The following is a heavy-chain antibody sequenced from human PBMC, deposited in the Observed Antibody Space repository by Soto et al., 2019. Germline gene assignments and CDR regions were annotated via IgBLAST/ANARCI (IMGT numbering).Heavy chain of an antibody. J-gene: IGHJ5*02. CDR1: GGFFSSDA. CDR3: ARIYCSGGICFPNWVDP. Sequence: ASVKVSWKASGGFFSSDAISWVRQAPGQGLEWLGGITPISGTPKYAQKFQGRVTISADESTSTAYMDLSSLRFEDTAIYYCARIYCSGGICFPNWVDPWGQGTLVTVS. D-gene: IGHD2-8*02. V-gene: IGHV1-69*13. CDR2: ITPISGTP.